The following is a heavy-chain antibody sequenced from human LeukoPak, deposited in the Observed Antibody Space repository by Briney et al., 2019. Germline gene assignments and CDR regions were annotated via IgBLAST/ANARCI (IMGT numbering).Heavy chain of an antibody. Sequence: GASVKVSCKASGYTFTSYGISWVRQAPGQGLEWMGWISAYNGNTNYAQKLQGRVTMTTDTSTSTAYMELRSLRSDDTAVSYCARDQTFVDSSGWGDYWGQGTLVTVSS. CDR1: GYTFTSYG. CDR2: ISAYNGNT. V-gene: IGHV1-18*01. J-gene: IGHJ4*02. CDR3: ARDQTFVDSSGWGDY. D-gene: IGHD6-19*01.